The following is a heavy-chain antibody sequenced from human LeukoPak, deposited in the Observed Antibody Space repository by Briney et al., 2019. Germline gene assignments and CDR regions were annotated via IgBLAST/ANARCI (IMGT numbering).Heavy chain of an antibody. CDR2: INWNGGRT. V-gene: IGHV3-20*04. CDR1: GFTFEDHG. CDR3: ARGHDSSAFHALDS. D-gene: IGHD3-22*01. Sequence: GGSLRLSCTASGFTFEDHGMSWVREGPGRGLEWVCGINWNGGRTGYVDSVKGRFTISRDNGKNSLYLQLDSLRADDTAFYYCARGHDSSAFHALDSWGHGILLTVSS. J-gene: IGHJ5*01.